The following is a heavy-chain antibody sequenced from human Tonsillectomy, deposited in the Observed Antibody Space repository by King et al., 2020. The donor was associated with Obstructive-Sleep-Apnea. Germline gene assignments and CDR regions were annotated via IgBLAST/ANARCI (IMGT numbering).Heavy chain of an antibody. D-gene: IGHD3-22*01. CDR2: ISAYNGNT. CDR1: GYTFTSYG. V-gene: IGHV1-18*04. CDR3: ARDTYEVGYASSGYKFDY. Sequence: QLVQSGAEVKKPGASVKVSCKASGYTFTSYGISWVRQAPGQGLEWMGWISAYNGNTNYAQKLQGRVTMTTDTSTSTAYMELRSLRSDDTAVYYCARDTYEVGYASSGYKFDYWGQGTLVTVSS. J-gene: IGHJ4*02.